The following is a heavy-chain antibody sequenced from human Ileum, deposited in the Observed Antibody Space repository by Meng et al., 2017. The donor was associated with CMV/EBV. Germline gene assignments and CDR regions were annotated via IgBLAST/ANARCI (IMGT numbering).Heavy chain of an antibody. CDR3: ARVKCGSTSCSQGLDP. D-gene: IGHD2-2*01. V-gene: IGHV1-2*02. CDR2: INPNGGGT. Sequence: ASVKVSCKASGYTFTDYYLHWVRQAPGQGREWMGWINPNGGGTDYAQTFQGRVTMTWDTSVTTAYLKLYRLTSDDTAVYYCARVKCGSTSCSQGLDPWGQGTLVTVSS. J-gene: IGHJ5*02. CDR1: GYTFTDYY.